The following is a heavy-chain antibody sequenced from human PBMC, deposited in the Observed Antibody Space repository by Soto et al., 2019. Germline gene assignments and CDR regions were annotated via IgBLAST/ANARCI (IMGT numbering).Heavy chain of an antibody. CDR3: ARVDRSITIFGVVMRPPSCPYYYYGMDV. CDR1: GYTFTIYG. CDR2: ISAYNGNT. V-gene: IGHV1-18*01. Sequence: ASVKVSCKASGYTFTIYGISWVLRAPGQGLEWMGWISAYNGNTNYAQKLQGRVTMTTDTSTSTAYMELRSLRSDDTAVYYCARVDRSITIFGVVMRPPSCPYYYYGMDVWGKGNKVTVYS. D-gene: IGHD3-3*01. J-gene: IGHJ6*04.